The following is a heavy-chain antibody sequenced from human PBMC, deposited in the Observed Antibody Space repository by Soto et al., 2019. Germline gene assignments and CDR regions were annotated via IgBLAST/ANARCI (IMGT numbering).Heavy chain of an antibody. CDR1: GFTFSSYA. J-gene: IGHJ4*01. CDR2: ISGSGGST. D-gene: IGHD2-15*01. Sequence: PGGSLRLSCAASGFTFSSYAMSWVRQAPGKGLEWVSAISGSGGSTYYADSVKGRFTISRDNSKNTLYLQMNSLRAEDTAVYYCAKTTKVGYCSGGSCSTIDDWGQGTLVTVSS. CDR3: AKTTKVGYCSGGSCSTIDD. V-gene: IGHV3-23*01.